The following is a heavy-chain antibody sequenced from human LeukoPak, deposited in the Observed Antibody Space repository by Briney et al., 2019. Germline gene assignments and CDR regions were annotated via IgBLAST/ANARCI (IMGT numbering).Heavy chain of an antibody. J-gene: IGHJ5*02. CDR3: ARVTVVSGFDP. CDR1: GGTFSSYA. Sequence: SVKVSCKASGGTFSSYAISWVRQAPGQGLEWMGGIIPIFGTANYAQTFQGRVTITVDESTSTVYMVLSTLRSEDTAVYYCARVTVVSGFDPWGQGTLVTVSS. CDR2: IIPIFGTA. D-gene: IGHD4-23*01. V-gene: IGHV1-69*13.